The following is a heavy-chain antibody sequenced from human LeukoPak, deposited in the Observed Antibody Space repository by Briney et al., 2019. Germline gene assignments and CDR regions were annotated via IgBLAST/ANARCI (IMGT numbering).Heavy chain of an antibody. J-gene: IGHJ5*02. Sequence: GGSLRLSCAASGFTFSSYAISWVRQAPGQGLEWMGGIIPIFGTANYAQKFQGRVTITADESTSTAYMELSSLRSEDTAVYYCAATPRIAAAGTSYGPDPWGQGTLVTVSS. V-gene: IGHV1-69*01. D-gene: IGHD6-13*01. CDR1: GFTFSSYA. CDR2: IIPIFGTA. CDR3: AATPRIAAAGTSYGPDP.